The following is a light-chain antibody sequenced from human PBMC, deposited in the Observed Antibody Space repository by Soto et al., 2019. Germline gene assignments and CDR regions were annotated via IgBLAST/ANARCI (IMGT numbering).Light chain of an antibody. CDR2: GNS. CDR3: QSYDSSLSYWV. Sequence: HSVLTQPPSVSGAPGQRVTISCTGSSSNIGAGYDVHWYQQLPGTAPKLLIYGNSNRPSGVPDRFSGSKSGTSASLAITGLQAEDEADYYCQSYDSSLSYWVFGGGTKLTVL. J-gene: IGLJ3*02. CDR1: SSNIGAGYD. V-gene: IGLV1-40*01.